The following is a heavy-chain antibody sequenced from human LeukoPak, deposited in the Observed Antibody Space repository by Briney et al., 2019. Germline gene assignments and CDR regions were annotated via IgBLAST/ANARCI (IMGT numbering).Heavy chain of an antibody. D-gene: IGHD2-2*01. Sequence: PSETLSLTCAVYGGSFSGYYWSWIRQPPGKGLEWIGEMNYSGRTNNNPSLKSRVTISVDTSKNQFSLKLSSVTAADTAVYYCARDLGYCSSTSCPFDYWGQGTLVTVSS. V-gene: IGHV4-34*01. CDR3: ARDLGYCSSTSCPFDY. CDR2: MNYSGRT. CDR1: GGSFSGYY. J-gene: IGHJ4*02.